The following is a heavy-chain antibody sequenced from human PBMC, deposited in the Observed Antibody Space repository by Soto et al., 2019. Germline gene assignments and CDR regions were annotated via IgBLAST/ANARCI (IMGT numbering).Heavy chain of an antibody. Sequence: QVQLQESGPGLVKPSQTLSLTCSVSGGSIRSGGHYWTWIRQLPGKGLEWIGYIHYSGSTYYNPSPKSRLIISVDTSKNQFSLRLNAVTASDSARYYCGRERSGDFDYWGQGTLVTVSS. CDR1: GGSIRSGGHY. CDR3: GRERSGDFDY. D-gene: IGHD2-15*01. J-gene: IGHJ4*02. V-gene: IGHV4-31*03. CDR2: IHYSGST.